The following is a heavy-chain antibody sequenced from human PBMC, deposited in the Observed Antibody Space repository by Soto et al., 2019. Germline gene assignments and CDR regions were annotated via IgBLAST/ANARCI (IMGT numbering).Heavy chain of an antibody. CDR3: ANVGSNYGDFTFDY. J-gene: IGHJ4*02. D-gene: IGHD4-17*01. CDR1: GFTFSSYG. CDR2: ISYDGSNK. V-gene: IGHV3-30*18. Sequence: GGSLRLSCAASGFTFSSYGMHWVRQAPGKGLEWVAVISYDGSNKYYADSVKGRFTISRDNSKNTLYLQMNSLRAEDTAVYYCANVGSNYGDFTFDYWGQGTLVTVSS.